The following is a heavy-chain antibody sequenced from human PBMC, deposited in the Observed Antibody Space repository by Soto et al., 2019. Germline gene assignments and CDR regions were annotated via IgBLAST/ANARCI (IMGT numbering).Heavy chain of an antibody. D-gene: IGHD2-2*01. CDR2: IIPILGIA. J-gene: IGHJ4*02. CDR1: GGTFSSYT. V-gene: IGHV1-69*02. Sequence: SVKVSCKASGGTFSSYTISWVRQAPGQGLEWMGRIIPILGIANYAQKFQGRVTITADKSTSTAYMELSSLRSEDTAVYYCARSPTPSPIVVVSTYYFDYWGQGTLVTVSS. CDR3: ARSPTPSPIVVVSTYYFDY.